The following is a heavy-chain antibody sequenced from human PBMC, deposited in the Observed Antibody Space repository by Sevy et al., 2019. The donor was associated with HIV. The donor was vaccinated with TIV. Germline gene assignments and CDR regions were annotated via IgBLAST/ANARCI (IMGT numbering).Heavy chain of an antibody. Sequence: ASVKVSCKVSGYTFTGYGISWVRQAPGQGLEWMGWISAYNGNTNYAQRLQSRVTMTTDTSTSTAYMELRSLRSDDTAVYYCARRPLAHHGWFDPWGQGTLVTVSS. CDR2: ISAYNGNT. CDR1: GYTFTGYG. CDR3: ARRPLAHHGWFDP. V-gene: IGHV1-18*01. J-gene: IGHJ5*02. D-gene: IGHD6-13*01.